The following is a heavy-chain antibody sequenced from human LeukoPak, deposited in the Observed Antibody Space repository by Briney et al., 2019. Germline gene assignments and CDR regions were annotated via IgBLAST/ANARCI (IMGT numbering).Heavy chain of an antibody. CDR3: ARGPYSYDSSGAFDI. CDR2: IYYSGST. Sequence: SETLSLTCTVSGASIGSYYWSWIRQPPGKGLEWIGYIYYSGSTKYNPALKSRVTISIDSSKNQFSLNLSSVTAADTAVYFCARGPYSYDSSGAFDIWGQGTMVTVSS. J-gene: IGHJ3*02. CDR1: GASIGSYY. D-gene: IGHD3-22*01. V-gene: IGHV4-59*08.